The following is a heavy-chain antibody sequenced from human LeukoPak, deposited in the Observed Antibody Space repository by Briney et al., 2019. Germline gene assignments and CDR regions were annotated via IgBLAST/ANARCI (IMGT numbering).Heavy chain of an antibody. Sequence: ASVKVSCKGSGYTFTNYGFSWVGQAPGQGLEWMGWIRVDNGNTKYAQKFQGRVTMTRDTSTSTAYTELRSLTSDDTAVYYCARDWGYSVEYWGQGTLVTVSS. CDR3: ARDWGYSVEY. CDR1: GYTFTNYG. D-gene: IGHD4-11*01. V-gene: IGHV1-18*01. CDR2: IRVDNGNT. J-gene: IGHJ4*02.